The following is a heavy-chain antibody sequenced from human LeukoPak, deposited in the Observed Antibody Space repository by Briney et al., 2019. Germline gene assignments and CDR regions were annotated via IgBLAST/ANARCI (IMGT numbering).Heavy chain of an antibody. CDR3: ARLSGYSDY. CDR1: GGSISSSSYY. Sequence: SETLSLTCTVSGGSISSSSYYWGWIRQPPGKGLEWIGSIYYSGNTYYNPSLKSRVTISVDTSKNQFSLKLSSVTAADTAVYYCARLSGYSDYWGQGTLVTVSS. CDR2: IYYSGNT. J-gene: IGHJ4*02. D-gene: IGHD5-12*01. V-gene: IGHV4-39*07.